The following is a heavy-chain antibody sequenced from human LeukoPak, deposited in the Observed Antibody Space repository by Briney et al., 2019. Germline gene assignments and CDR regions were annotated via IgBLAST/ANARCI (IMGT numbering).Heavy chain of an antibody. CDR2: IYSGGST. Sequence: PGGSLRLSCAASGFTVSSNYMSWVRQAPGKGLEWVSVIYSGGSTYYAGSVKGRFTISRDNSKNTLYLQMNSLRAEDTAVYYCARGDRYSYGEIDYWGQGTLVTVSS. CDR3: ARGDRYSYGEIDY. CDR1: GFTVSSNY. D-gene: IGHD5-18*01. V-gene: IGHV3-66*01. J-gene: IGHJ4*02.